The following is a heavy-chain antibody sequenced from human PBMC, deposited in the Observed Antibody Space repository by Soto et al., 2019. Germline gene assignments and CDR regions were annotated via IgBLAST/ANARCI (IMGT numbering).Heavy chain of an antibody. CDR3: ARPVGATSYYGMDV. CDR2: IYYSGST. Sequence: QVQLQESGPGLVKPSQTLSLTCTVSGGSICSGGYYWSWIRQHPGKGLEWLGYIYYSGSTYYNPSLKSRFTIAVDTSKNQFSLKMSSVTAADTAVYYCARPVGATSYYGMDVWGQGTTVTDSS. V-gene: IGHV4-31*03. J-gene: IGHJ6*02. D-gene: IGHD1-26*01. CDR1: GGSICSGGYY.